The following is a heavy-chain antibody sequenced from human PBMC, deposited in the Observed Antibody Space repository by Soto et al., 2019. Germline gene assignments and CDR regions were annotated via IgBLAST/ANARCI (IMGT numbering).Heavy chain of an antibody. CDR1: GFTFTRYS. CDR2: ISSTTNYI. Sequence: GGSLRLSCAASGFTFTRYSMNWVRQAPGKGLEWVSSISSTTNYIYYADSMKGRFTVSRDNAKNSVYLEMNSLSAEDTAVYYCARESEDLTSNFDYWGRGTLVTVS. J-gene: IGHJ4*02. V-gene: IGHV3-21*01. CDR3: ARESEDLTSNFDY.